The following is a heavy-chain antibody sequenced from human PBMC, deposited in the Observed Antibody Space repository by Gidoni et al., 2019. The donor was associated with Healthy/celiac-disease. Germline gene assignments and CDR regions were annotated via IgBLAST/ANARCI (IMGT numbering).Heavy chain of an antibody. CDR3: ARLLDTAMVNDY. D-gene: IGHD5-18*01. CDR1: GFTFSSYS. V-gene: IGHV3-21*01. Sequence: EVQLVESGGGLVKPGGSLRLSCAASGFTFSSYSMNWVRQAPGKGLEWVSSISSSSSYIYYADSVKGRFTISRDNAKNSLYLQMNSLRAEDTAVYYCARLLDTAMVNDYWGQGTLVTVSS. CDR2: ISSSSSYI. J-gene: IGHJ4*02.